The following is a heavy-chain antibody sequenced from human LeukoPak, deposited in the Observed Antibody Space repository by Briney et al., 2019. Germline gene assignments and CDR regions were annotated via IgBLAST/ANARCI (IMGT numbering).Heavy chain of an antibody. CDR1: GGSISSSSYY. D-gene: IGHD3-10*01. Sequence: SETLSLTCTVSGGSISSSSYYWGWIRQPPGKGLEWIGSIYYSGSTYYNPSLKSRVTISVDTSKNQFSLKLSSVTAADTAVYYCARDPRYYYGSGKLGSYWGQGTLVTVSS. J-gene: IGHJ4*02. CDR3: ARDPRYYYGSGKLGSY. CDR2: IYYSGST. V-gene: IGHV4-39*07.